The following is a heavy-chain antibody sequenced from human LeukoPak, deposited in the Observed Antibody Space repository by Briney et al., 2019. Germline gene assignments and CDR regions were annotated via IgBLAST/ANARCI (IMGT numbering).Heavy chain of an antibody. CDR1: GYTFTSYA. Sequence: ASVKVSCKASGYTFTSYAMHWVRQAPGQRLEWMGWINAGNGNTKYSQKFQGRVTITRDTSASTAYMELSSLRSEDTAVYYCARAAEPYYYDSSGYTLADPWGQGTLVTVSS. V-gene: IGHV1-3*01. CDR3: ARAAEPYYYDSSGYTLADP. J-gene: IGHJ5*02. CDR2: INAGNGNT. D-gene: IGHD3-22*01.